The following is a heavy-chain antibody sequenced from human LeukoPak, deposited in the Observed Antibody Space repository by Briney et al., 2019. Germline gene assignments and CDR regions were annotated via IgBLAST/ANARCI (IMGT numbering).Heavy chain of an antibody. CDR3: AKLAWNDGSYYFDY. CDR2: VSYDGNDG. J-gene: IGHJ4*02. Sequence: GGSLILSCIGSGFNFTYYAIYWVRQAPGKGLEWVAVVSYDGNDGYYADSVKGRFSISRDNSQNTLTLQMNNLRVDDTAIYYCAKLAWNDGSYYFDYWGQGTLVTVSS. CDR1: GFNFTYYA. V-gene: IGHV3-30*18. D-gene: IGHD1-1*01.